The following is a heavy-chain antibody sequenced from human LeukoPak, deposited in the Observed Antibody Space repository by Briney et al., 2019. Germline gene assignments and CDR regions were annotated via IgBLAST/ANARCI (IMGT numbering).Heavy chain of an antibody. J-gene: IGHJ4*02. D-gene: IGHD3-22*01. V-gene: IGHV4-4*07. CDR3: ARDRYYYDSSGFLFDY. CDR1: GGSISSYY. CDR2: IYTSGST. Sequence: SETLSLTCTVSGGSISSYYWSWIRQPAGKGLEWIGRIYTSGSTNYNPSLKSRVTMSVDTSKNQFSLKLSSVTAADTAVYYCARDRYYYDSSGFLFDYWGQGTLVTVSS.